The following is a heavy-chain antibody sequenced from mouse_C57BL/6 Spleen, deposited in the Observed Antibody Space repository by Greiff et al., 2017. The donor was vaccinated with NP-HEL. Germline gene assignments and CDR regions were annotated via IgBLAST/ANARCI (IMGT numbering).Heavy chain of an antibody. J-gene: IGHJ3*01. CDR2: IDPSDSYT. CDR3: ARLDYDYFEGFAY. Sequence: VQLQQPGAELVMPGASVKLSCKASGYTFTSYWMHWVKQRPGQGLEWIGEIDPSDSYTNYNQKFKGKSTLTVDKSSSTAYMQLSSLTSEDSAVYYCARLDYDYFEGFAYWGQGTLVTVSA. V-gene: IGHV1-69*01. CDR1: GYTFTSYW. D-gene: IGHD2-4*01.